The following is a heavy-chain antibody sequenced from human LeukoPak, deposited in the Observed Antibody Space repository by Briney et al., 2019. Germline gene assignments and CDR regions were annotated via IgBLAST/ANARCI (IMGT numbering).Heavy chain of an antibody. CDR2: IYYSGST. D-gene: IGHD1-26*01. CDR3: ARGWVGSNFDY. Sequence: SETLSLTCTVSGGSISSYYWSWIRQPPGKGLEWIGYIYYSGSTNYKPSLKSRVTISVDTSKNQFSLKLSSVTAADTAVYYCARGWVGSNFDYWGQGTLVTVSS. V-gene: IGHV4-59*01. J-gene: IGHJ4*02. CDR1: GGSISSYY.